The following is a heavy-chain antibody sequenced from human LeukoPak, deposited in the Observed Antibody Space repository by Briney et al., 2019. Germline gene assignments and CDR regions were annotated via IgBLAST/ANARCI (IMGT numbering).Heavy chain of an antibody. Sequence: GASVKVSCKASGYTFTGYYMHWVRQAPGQGLEWMGWINPNSGGTNYAQKFLGRVTMTRDTSISTAYMELSRLRSDDTAVYYCARDLGWDIVVVPAALDGRNWFDPWGQGTLVTVSS. V-gene: IGHV1-2*02. CDR2: INPNSGGT. CDR3: ARDLGWDIVVVPAALDGRNWFDP. CDR1: GYTFTGYY. J-gene: IGHJ5*02. D-gene: IGHD2-2*01.